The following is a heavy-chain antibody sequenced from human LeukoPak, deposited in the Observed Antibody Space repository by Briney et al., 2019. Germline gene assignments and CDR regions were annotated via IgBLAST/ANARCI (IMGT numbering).Heavy chain of an antibody. J-gene: IGHJ4*02. Sequence: GASVKVSCKASGYTFTSYGISWVRQAPGQGLEWMGWISDYNGNTNYAQKLQGRVTMTTDTSTSTAYMELRSLRSDDTAVYYCAREVPYDSSRYYQPFDYWGQGTLVTVSS. V-gene: IGHV1-18*01. CDR3: AREVPYDSSRYYQPFDY. CDR2: ISDYNGNT. D-gene: IGHD3-22*01. CDR1: GYTFTSYG.